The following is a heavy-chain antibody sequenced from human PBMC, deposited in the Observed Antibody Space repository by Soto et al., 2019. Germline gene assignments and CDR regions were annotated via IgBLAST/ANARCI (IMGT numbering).Heavy chain of an antibody. V-gene: IGHV4-4*02. J-gene: IGHJ4*02. CDR1: GDSVSSDNW. Sequence: SETLSLTCAVSGDSVSSDNWWSWVRQPPGKGLECIGKILHSGRTNYNPSLKGRVTISLDKSKNLFSLKLSSVTAADTAVYYCARSPYGDFEDFWGQGTLVTVSS. CDR2: ILHSGRT. CDR3: ARSPYGDFEDF. D-gene: IGHD4-17*01.